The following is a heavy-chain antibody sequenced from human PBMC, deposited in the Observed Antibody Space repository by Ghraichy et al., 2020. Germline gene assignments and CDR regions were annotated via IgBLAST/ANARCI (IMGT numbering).Heavy chain of an antibody. CDR1: GFTFSSYS. CDR2: ISSSSSTI. CDR3: ARDQSWFGGGYWFDP. J-gene: IGHJ5*02. D-gene: IGHD3-10*01. V-gene: IGHV3-48*02. Sequence: GGSLRLSCAASGFTFSSYSMNWVRQAPGKGLEWVSYISSSSSTIYYADSVKGRFTISRDNAKNSLYLQMNSLRDEDTAVYYCARDQSWFGGGYWFDPWGQGTLVTVSS.